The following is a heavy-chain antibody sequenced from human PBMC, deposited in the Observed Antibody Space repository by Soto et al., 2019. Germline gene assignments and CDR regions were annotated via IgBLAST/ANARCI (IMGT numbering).Heavy chain of an antibody. D-gene: IGHD3-22*01. J-gene: IGHJ5*02. CDR3: ARIMFYYYDSSGYSTNNWFDP. CDR2: IFSNDEK. CDR1: GFSLSNARMG. V-gene: IGHV2-26*01. Sequence: SGPTLVNPTETLTLTCTVSGFSLSNARMGVSWIRQPPGKALEWLAHIFSNDEKSYSTSLKSRLTISKDTSKSQVVLTMTNMDPVDTATYYCARIMFYYYDSSGYSTNNWFDPSGQGTLVTVSS.